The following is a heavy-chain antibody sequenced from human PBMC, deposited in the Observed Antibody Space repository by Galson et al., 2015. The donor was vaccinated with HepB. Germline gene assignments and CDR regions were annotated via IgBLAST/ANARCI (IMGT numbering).Heavy chain of an antibody. D-gene: IGHD6-6*01. CDR3: AKETREHISSSEDY. CDR1: GFTFRNYG. J-gene: IGHJ4*02. CDR2: VSYDGNTE. Sequence: SLRLSCAASGFTFRNYGMHWVRQAPGKGLEWMAVVSYDGNTEYYADSVMGRFTISRDNSKNTLYLQMNNLRAEDTAIYYCAKETREHISSSEDYWGQGIQVSVSS. V-gene: IGHV3-30*18.